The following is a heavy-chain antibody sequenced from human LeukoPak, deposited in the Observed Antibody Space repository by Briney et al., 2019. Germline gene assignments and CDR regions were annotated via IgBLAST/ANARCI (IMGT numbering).Heavy chain of an antibody. CDR1: GNTFTSYD. J-gene: IGHJ4*02. CDR2: MNPNRGNT. D-gene: IGHD3-3*01. V-gene: IGHV1-8*03. Sequence: ASVKVSCKASGNTFTSYDINWVRQATGQGLEWIGWMNPNRGNTGYAQKFQGRVTITRNTSISTANMELSSLRSEDTAVYYCARNALRFLEWLSPRFDYWGQGTLVTVSS. CDR3: ARNALRFLEWLSPRFDY.